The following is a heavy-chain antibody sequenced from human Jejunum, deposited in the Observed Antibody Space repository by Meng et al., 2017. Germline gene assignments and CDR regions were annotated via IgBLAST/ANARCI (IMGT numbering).Heavy chain of an antibody. CDR2: ISGSGGST. CDR1: AFTFSSYT. CDR3: AKATDNSWYYSDY. Sequence: GESLKISCAAAAFTFSSYTMRWVRQAPGKGLEWVSAISGSGGSTYYADSVKGRVTISRENSKNSLYLQMNSLRDEDTDVYYCAKATDNSWYYSDYWGQGTLVTVSS. V-gene: IGHV3-23*01. D-gene: IGHD6-13*01. J-gene: IGHJ4*02.